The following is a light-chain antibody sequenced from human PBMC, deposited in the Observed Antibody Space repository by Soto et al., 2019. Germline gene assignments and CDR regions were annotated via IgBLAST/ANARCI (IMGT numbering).Light chain of an antibody. CDR2: EVT. CDR3: SSYAGSNNL. Sequence: QSALTQPPSAFGSPGQSVTISCTGTSSDVGGYNYVSWYQQHPGKAPKLMIYEVTKRPSGVPDRFSGSKSGNTASLTVSGLQAEDEADYYCSSYAGSNNLFGGGTKVTVL. CDR1: SSDVGGYNY. J-gene: IGLJ2*01. V-gene: IGLV2-8*01.